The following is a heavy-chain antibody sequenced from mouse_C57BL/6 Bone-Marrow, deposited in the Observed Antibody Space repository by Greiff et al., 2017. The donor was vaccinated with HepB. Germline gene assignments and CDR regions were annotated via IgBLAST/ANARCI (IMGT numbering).Heavy chain of an antibody. D-gene: IGHD3-1*01. CDR3: ASGSSNFDY. V-gene: IGHV1-55*01. Sequence: VQLHQPGAELVKPGASVKMSCKASGYTFTSYWITWVKQRPGQGLEWIGDIYHGSGSTNYNEKFKSKATLTVDTSSSTAYMQLSSLTSEASAVYYCASGSSNFDYWGQGTTLTVSS. CDR2: IYHGSGST. J-gene: IGHJ2*01. CDR1: GYTFTSYW.